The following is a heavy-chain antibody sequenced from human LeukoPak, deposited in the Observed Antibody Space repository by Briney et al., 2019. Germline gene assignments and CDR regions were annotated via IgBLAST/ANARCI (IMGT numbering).Heavy chain of an antibody. CDR3: AKDLSDGGSCYGCDAFDI. D-gene: IGHD2-15*01. V-gene: IGHV3-20*04. Sequence: GGSLRLSCAASGFTFDDYGMSWVRQAPGKGLEWVSGINWNGGSTGYADSVKGRFTISRDNAKNSLYLQMNSLRAEDTALYYCAKDLSDGGSCYGCDAFDIWGQGTMVTVSS. J-gene: IGHJ3*02. CDR1: GFTFDDYG. CDR2: INWNGGST.